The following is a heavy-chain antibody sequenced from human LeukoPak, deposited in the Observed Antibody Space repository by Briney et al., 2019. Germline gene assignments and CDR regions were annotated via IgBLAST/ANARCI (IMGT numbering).Heavy chain of an antibody. CDR1: GFTFSSYS. Sequence: GGSLRLSCAASGFTFSSYSMNWVRQAPGKGLEWVSSISSSSSYIYYANSVKGRFTISRDNSKNTLFLQMNSLRAEDTAVYYCAKVAAYYYRSGSYGYWGQGTLVTVSS. J-gene: IGHJ4*02. CDR2: ISSSSSYI. D-gene: IGHD3-10*01. CDR3: AKVAAYYYRSGSYGY. V-gene: IGHV3-21*04.